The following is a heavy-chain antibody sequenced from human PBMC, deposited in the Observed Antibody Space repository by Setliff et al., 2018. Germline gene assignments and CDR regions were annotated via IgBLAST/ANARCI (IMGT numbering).Heavy chain of an antibody. V-gene: IGHV4-34*12. CDR3: ARSLSRREKFLLDY. J-gene: IGHJ4*02. Sequence: PSETLSLTCAVYGGSFSGYYWSWIRQPPGKRLEWIGEIIHSGSTNYNPSLKSRVTISMDTSKNQSSLKVSSVTAADTAVYYCARSLSRREKFLLDYWGQGALVTVSS. CDR1: GGSFSGYY. CDR2: IIHSGST.